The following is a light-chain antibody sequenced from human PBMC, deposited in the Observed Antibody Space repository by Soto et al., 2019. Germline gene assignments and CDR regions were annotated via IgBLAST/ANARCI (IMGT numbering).Light chain of an antibody. CDR2: GAS. V-gene: IGKV3-15*01. CDR1: QSVGSN. CDR3: QQYNNWPPDMT. Sequence: EIVMTQSPATLSVSPGERATLSCRASQSVGSNLAWYQQKPGQAPRLLIYGASTRATGIPARLSGSVSVKEFTLTIICLQSEDFVIYFCQQYNNWPPDMTFGQGTKVEIK. J-gene: IGKJ1*01.